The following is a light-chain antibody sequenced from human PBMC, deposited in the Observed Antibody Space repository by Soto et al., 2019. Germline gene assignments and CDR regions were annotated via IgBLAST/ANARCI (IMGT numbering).Light chain of an antibody. CDR1: QSVSSSY. V-gene: IGKV3-20*01. Sequence: EIVLTQSRGTLSLSPGERATLSCRASQSVSSSYLAWYQQKPGQAPRLLIYGASSRATGIPDRFSGSGSGTDFTLTISRLEPEDFAVYYCHQYVSSPLTFGGGTKVEIK. CDR2: GAS. CDR3: HQYVSSPLT. J-gene: IGKJ4*01.